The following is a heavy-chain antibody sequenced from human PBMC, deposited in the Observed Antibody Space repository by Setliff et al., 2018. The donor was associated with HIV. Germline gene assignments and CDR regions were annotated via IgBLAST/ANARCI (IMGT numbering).Heavy chain of an antibody. V-gene: IGHV1-3*01. CDR2: INVGNGNT. D-gene: IGHD3-3*01. CDR1: GYTFTSHS. J-gene: IGHJ4*02. Sequence: ASVKVSCKASGYTFTSHSIHWVRQAPGKRLEWMGWINVGNGNTKYSQRFQGRVTFTRDTSARTAYMELRSLRSEDSAVYYCARDRDNFWSGPFDYWGQGTLVTVS. CDR3: ARDRDNFWSGPFDY.